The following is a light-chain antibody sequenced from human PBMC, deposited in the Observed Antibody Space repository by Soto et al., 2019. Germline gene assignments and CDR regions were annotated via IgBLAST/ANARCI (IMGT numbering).Light chain of an antibody. J-gene: IGLJ1*01. CDR1: SSDVGGYNY. CDR3: SSYTSSSLHV. Sequence: QSALTQPASVSGSPGQSITISCTGISSDVGGYNYVSWYQQHPGKAPKLMIYDVSNRPSGVSNRFSGSKSGNTASLTISGLQAEDEADYYCSSYTSSSLHVFGTGTKLTVL. V-gene: IGLV2-14*03. CDR2: DVS.